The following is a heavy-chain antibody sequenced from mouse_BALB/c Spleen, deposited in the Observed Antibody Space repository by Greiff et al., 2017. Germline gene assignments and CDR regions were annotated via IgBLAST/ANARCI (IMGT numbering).Heavy chain of an antibody. Sequence: EVKLVESGGGLVQPGGSRKLSCAASGFTFSSFGMHWVRQAPEKGLEWVAYISSGSSTIYYADTVKGRFTISRDNPKNTLFLQMTSLRSEDTAMYYCARSGDGFDYWGQGTTLTVSS. CDR3: ARSGDGFDY. CDR1: GFTFSSFG. V-gene: IGHV5-17*02. J-gene: IGHJ2*01. CDR2: ISSGSSTI. D-gene: IGHD2-13*01.